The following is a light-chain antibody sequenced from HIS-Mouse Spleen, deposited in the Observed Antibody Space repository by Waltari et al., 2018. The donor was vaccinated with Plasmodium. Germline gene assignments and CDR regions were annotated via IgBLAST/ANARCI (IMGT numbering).Light chain of an antibody. V-gene: IGKV1-5*03. CDR2: KAS. CDR3: QQYNSYSWT. CDR1: QTSSSR. J-gene: IGKJ1*01. Sequence: DIQMTQSPSTLSAYVGDSITITCRASQTSSSRLAWYQQKPGKAPKLLIYKASSLESGVPSRFSGSGSGTEFTLTISSLQPDDFATYYCQQYNSYSWTFGQGTKVEIK.